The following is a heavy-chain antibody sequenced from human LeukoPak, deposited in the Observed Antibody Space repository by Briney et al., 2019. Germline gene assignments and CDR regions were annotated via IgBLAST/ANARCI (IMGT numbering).Heavy chain of an antibody. J-gene: IGHJ3*02. V-gene: IGHV1-18*01. CDR2: ISAYNGNT. CDR3: ARELYYYDSSGYIPNAFDI. CDR1: GYTFTSYG. Sequence: ASVKVSCKVSGYTFTSYGISWVRQAPGQGLEWMGWISAYNGNTNYAQKLQGRVTMTTDTSTSTAYMELRSLRSDDTAVYYCARELYYYDSSGYIPNAFDIWGQGTMVTVSS. D-gene: IGHD3-22*01.